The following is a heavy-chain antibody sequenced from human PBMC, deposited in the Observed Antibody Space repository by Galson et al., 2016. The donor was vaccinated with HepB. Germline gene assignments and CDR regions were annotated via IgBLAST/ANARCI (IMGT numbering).Heavy chain of an antibody. V-gene: IGHV3-73*01. D-gene: IGHD4-17*01. CDR3: TRGDVYDYGDFYNDY. J-gene: IGHJ4*02. CDR1: GFTFSGSA. CDR2: IRSKANSYAT. Sequence: SLRLSCAASGFTFSGSAMHWVRQASGKGLEWVGRIRSKANSYATAYVASVKGRFTISRDDSKNTAYLQMNSLKTEDTAVYYCTRGDVYDYGDFYNDYWGQGTLVTVSS.